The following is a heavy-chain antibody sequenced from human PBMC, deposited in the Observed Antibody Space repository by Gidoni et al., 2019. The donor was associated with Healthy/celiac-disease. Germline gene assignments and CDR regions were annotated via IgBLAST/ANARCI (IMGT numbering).Heavy chain of an antibody. D-gene: IGHD5-18*01. CDR1: GGSFSGYY. CDR3: AREDTAYGRGYGMDV. J-gene: IGHJ6*02. Sequence: QVQLQQWGAGLLKPSETLSLTCAVYGGSFSGYYWSWIRQPPGKGLEWIGEINHSGSTNYNPSLKSRVTISVDTSKNQFSLKLSSVTAADTAVYYCAREDTAYGRGYGMDVWGQGTTVTVSS. V-gene: IGHV4-34*01. CDR2: INHSGST.